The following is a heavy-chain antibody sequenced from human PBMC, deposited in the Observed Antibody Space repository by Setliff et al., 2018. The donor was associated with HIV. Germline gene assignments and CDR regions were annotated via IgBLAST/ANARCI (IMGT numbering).Heavy chain of an antibody. V-gene: IGHV4-59*11. CDR1: GDSISNHY. CDR2: IYNAGRI. J-gene: IGHJ6*02. Sequence: SETLSLTCTVSGDSISNHYWSWLRQPPGKGLEWIGTIYNAGRISYNPSLRSRVTFSVDPSQNQFSLILRSVAAADTAVYYCARPGSSSSYYAMDVWGQGTTVTVSS. CDR3: ARPGSSSSYYAMDV. D-gene: IGHD3-10*01.